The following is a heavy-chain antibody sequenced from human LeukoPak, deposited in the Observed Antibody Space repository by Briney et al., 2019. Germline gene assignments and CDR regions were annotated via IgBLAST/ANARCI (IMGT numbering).Heavy chain of an antibody. D-gene: IGHD3-10*01. Sequence: PSETLSLTCAVYGGSFSGYYWSWIRQPPGKGLEWIGEINHSGSTNYNPSLKSRVTISVDTSKNQFSLKLSSVTAADTAVYYCARRLLWFGELRGWGQGTLVTVSS. CDR2: INHSGST. CDR1: GGSFSGYY. V-gene: IGHV4-34*01. CDR3: ARRLLWFGELRG. J-gene: IGHJ4*02.